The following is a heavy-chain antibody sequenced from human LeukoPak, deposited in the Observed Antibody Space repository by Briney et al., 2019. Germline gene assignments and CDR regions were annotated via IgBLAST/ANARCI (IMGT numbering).Heavy chain of an antibody. CDR3: ARDSGITGTTGAIDY. CDR2: INPNSGGT. CDR1: GYTFTGYY. Sequence: ASVKVSCKASGYTFTGYYMHWVRQAPGQGLEWMGWINPNSGGTNYAQKFQGWVTMTRDTSISTAYMELSRLRSDDTAVYYCARDSGITGTTGAIDYWGQGTLVTVSS. D-gene: IGHD1-20*01. V-gene: IGHV1-2*04. J-gene: IGHJ4*02.